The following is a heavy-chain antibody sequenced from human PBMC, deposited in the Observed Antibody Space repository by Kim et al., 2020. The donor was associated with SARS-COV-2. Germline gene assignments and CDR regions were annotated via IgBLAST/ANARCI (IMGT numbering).Heavy chain of an antibody. CDR3: ARDGGVFATSCCAFDY. V-gene: IGHV1-18*01. Sequence: ASVKVSCKASGYTFTSYGISWVRQAPGQGLEWMGWISAYNGNTNYAQKLQGRVTMTTDTSTSTAYMEPRSLRSDDTAVYYCARDGGVFATSCCAFDYWGQGTLVTVSS. CDR1: GYTFTSYG. J-gene: IGHJ4*02. CDR2: ISAYNGNT. D-gene: IGHD2-2*01.